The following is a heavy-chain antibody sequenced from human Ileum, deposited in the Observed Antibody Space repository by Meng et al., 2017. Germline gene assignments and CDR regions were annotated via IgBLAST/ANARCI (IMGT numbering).Heavy chain of an antibody. J-gene: IGHJ4*02. CDR3: AREPPAAAGTGADY. CDR1: GGSISSGGSY. CDR2: IYYSGTT. V-gene: IGHV4-31*03. D-gene: IGHD6-13*01. Sequence: QVQLQESGPGLVKPSQTLSLTCTVSGGSISSGGSYWSWIRQHPGTGLEWIGYIYYSGTTYYNPSLKSRVTISVDTSKNQFSLKLSSVTAADTAVYYCAREPPAAAGTGADYWGQGTLVTVSS.